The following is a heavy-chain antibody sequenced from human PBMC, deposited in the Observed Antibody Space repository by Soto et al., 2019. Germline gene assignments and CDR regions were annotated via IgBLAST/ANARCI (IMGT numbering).Heavy chain of an antibody. Sequence: QITLKESGPTLVKPTQTLTLTCTCSGFSVSTTGVAVAWIRQPPGKTLEWLALIYWNDDKRFSPSLKNRLTITKDTSNDQVVLTMTNMDPVDTATYYCARSMPDGSTYFDYWGPGTLVTVSS. J-gene: IGHJ4*02. CDR1: GFSVSTTGVA. CDR3: ARSMPDGSTYFDY. V-gene: IGHV2-5*01. D-gene: IGHD2-2*01. CDR2: IYWNDDK.